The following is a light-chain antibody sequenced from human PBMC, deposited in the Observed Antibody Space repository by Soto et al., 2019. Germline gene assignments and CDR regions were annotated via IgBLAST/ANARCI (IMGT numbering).Light chain of an antibody. V-gene: IGKV1-17*03. CDR3: HQRNSYPLT. J-gene: IGKJ4*01. Sequence: DIQMTQSPSAMSASVGDRVTINCRASQDIKYYLAWFQQKPGKVPKRLIYSASSLQSGVPSRFSCSGSGTKFAHTIRGLQPEYSAPYYCHQRNSYPLTFGGGTKVEIK. CDR2: SAS. CDR1: QDIKYY.